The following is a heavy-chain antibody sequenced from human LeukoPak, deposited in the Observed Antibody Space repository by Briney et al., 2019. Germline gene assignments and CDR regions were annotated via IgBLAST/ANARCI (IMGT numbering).Heavy chain of an antibody. CDR3: AKTLGFFPWGRCQDF. Sequence: RGESLKISCNVSGYDLSNYWIGWVRQMPGKGLEWMGIIYATDSNTKYSPSFEGQVTISADKSINAAFLQWRSLRASDTAVYYRAKTLGFFPWGRCQDFWGQGTLVTVSP. D-gene: IGHD3-3*02. J-gene: IGHJ4*02. V-gene: IGHV5-51*01. CDR1: GYDLSNYW. CDR2: IYATDSNT.